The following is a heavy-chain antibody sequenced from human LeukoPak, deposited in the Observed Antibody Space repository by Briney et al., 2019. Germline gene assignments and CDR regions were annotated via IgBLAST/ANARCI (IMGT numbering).Heavy chain of an antibody. Sequence: SVKVSCKASGGTFSSYAISWVRQAPGQGLEWMGGIIPIFGTANYAQKFQGRVTITTDESTSTAYMELSSLRSEDTAVYYCASPAYSSSWHSYYYYYYMDVWGKGTTVTVSS. CDR3: ASPAYSSSWHSYYYYYYMDV. CDR1: GGTFSSYA. D-gene: IGHD6-13*01. J-gene: IGHJ6*03. CDR2: IIPIFGTA. V-gene: IGHV1-69*05.